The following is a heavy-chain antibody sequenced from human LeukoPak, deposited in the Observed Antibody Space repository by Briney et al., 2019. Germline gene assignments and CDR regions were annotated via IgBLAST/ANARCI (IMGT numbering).Heavy chain of an antibody. CDR3: ARGLYGDYAGFGDY. Sequence: GGPLRLSYAASGFTFSSYWMSWVRQAPGKGLEWVANIKQDGSEKYYVDSVEGRFTISRNNAKNSLYLQMNSLRAEDTAVYYCARGLYGDYAGFGDYWGQGTLVTVSS. CDR1: GFTFSSYW. J-gene: IGHJ4*02. CDR2: IKQDGSEK. V-gene: IGHV3-7*01. D-gene: IGHD4-17*01.